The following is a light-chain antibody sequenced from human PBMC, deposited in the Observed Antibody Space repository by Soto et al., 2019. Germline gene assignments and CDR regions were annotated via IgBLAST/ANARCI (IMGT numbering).Light chain of an antibody. CDR3: SSYTSTATRV. J-gene: IGLJ3*02. V-gene: IGLV2-14*01. Sequence: ALTQPASVSGSPGQSITISCTGTSSDVGSYNYVSWYQQHPDKAPKLMIYEVSNRPSGVSDRFSGSKSGNTASLTISGLQAEDEADYYCSSYTSTATRVFGGGTKLTVL. CDR1: SSDVGSYNY. CDR2: EVS.